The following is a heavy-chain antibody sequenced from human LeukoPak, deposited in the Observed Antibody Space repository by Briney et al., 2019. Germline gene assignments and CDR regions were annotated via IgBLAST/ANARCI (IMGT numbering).Heavy chain of an antibody. D-gene: IGHD2-15*01. J-gene: IGHJ6*03. Sequence: PGGTLRLSCAASGFTFSSYGMSWVRQAPGKGLEWVSAISGTGGTTYYADSVKGRFTISRDNSKNTLYLQMNSLRAEDTAVYYCAKSGARGAYCSGGSCYPYYYYYMDVWGKGTTVTISS. CDR3: AKSGARGAYCSGGSCYPYYYYYMDV. CDR1: GFTFSSYG. V-gene: IGHV3-23*01. CDR2: ISGTGGTT.